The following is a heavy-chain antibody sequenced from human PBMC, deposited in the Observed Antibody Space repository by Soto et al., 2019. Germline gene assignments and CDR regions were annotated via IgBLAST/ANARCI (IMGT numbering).Heavy chain of an antibody. Sequence: PSETLSLTCAVSGGSISSNVWWNWVRPVPGKGLEWIGEIYHTGTINYNPSLKSRVTMSVDKSKNQLSLKLSSVTAADTAVYYCARDHPNRFFDSGFDYWGQGTLVTVSS. J-gene: IGHJ4*02. CDR3: ARDHPNRFFDSGFDY. CDR1: GGSISSNVW. CDR2: IYHTGTI. V-gene: IGHV4-4*02. D-gene: IGHD3-10*01.